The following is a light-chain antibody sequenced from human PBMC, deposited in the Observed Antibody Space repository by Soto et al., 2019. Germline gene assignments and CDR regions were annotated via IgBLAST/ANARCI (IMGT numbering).Light chain of an antibody. V-gene: IGKV3-20*01. J-gene: IGKJ5*01. Sequence: EIVLTKTPGTLSLSPGERASLSCISSQSVASSYLAWYQQKPGQAPRLLIYGASSRATGIPDRFSGSGSGTDFTLTISRLEPEDFAVYYCQQYGSSPPITFGQGTRLETK. CDR1: QSVASSY. CDR2: GAS. CDR3: QQYGSSPPIT.